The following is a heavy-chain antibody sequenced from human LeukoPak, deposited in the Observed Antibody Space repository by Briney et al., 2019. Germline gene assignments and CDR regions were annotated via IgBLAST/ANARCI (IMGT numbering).Heavy chain of an antibody. CDR2: IKKDGSEK. V-gene: IGHV3-7*01. J-gene: IGHJ4*02. CDR3: ARGPLYYDFWSGYYAFDY. D-gene: IGHD3-3*01. Sequence: GGSLRLSCAASGFTFSSYWMSWVRQAPGKGLEWVANIKKDGSEKYYVDSVKGRFTISRDNAKNSLYLQMNSLRAEDTAVYYCARGPLYYDFWSGYYAFDYWGQGTLVTVSS. CDR1: GFTFSSYW.